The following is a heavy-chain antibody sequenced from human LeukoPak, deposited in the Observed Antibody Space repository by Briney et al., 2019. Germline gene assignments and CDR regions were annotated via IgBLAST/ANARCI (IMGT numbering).Heavy chain of an antibody. CDR3: ARHWDY. V-gene: IGHV4-39*01. Sequence: PSETLSLTCSVSGGSISSSSYYWGWIRQPPGKGLEWIGSIRYGGSTDYNPFLKSRVTISVDTSKNQLSLKLSSVTAADTAVFYCARHWDYWGQGTLVTVSS. CDR2: IRYGGST. J-gene: IGHJ4*02. CDR1: GGSISSSSYY.